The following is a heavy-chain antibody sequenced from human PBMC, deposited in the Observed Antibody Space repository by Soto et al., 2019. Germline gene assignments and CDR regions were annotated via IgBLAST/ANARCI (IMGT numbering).Heavy chain of an antibody. CDR3: AHRRWSQDYYDSSGYYDY. V-gene: IGHV2-5*02. Sequence: QITLKESGPTLVKPTQTLTLTCTFSGFSLSTSVVGVGWIRQPPGKALEWLALIYWDDDKRYSPSLKSRLTITKDTSKIQVLLTMTNMDPVDTATYYCAHRRWSQDYYDSSGYYDYWGQGTLVTFSS. D-gene: IGHD3-22*01. CDR1: GFSLSTSVVG. J-gene: IGHJ4*02. CDR2: IYWDDDK.